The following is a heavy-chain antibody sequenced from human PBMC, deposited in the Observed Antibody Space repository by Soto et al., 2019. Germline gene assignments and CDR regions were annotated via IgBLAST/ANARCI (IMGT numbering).Heavy chain of an antibody. CDR1: GYTFNSYG. J-gene: IGHJ5*02. CDR3: ARDVLDSTSGDRRFDP. D-gene: IGHD6-6*01. V-gene: IGHV1-18*01. CDR2: LNTYNGNT. Sequence: QVQLVQSGGEVKKPGASVRVSCKASGYTFNSYGISWVRQAPGQGLEWMGWLNTYNGNTNYAQKFPGGVSMTTGASTSTAYLELRSLGSDDTAVYYCARDVLDSTSGDRRFDPWGQGTLVTVSS.